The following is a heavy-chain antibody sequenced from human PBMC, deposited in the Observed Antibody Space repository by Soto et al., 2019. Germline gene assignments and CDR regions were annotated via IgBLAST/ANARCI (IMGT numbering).Heavy chain of an antibody. CDR1: GFTFSGSA. CDR2: IRSKANSYAT. CDR3: TRHELIEYSCSLSVYCYGMDV. D-gene: IGHD6-6*01. V-gene: IGHV3-73*01. J-gene: IGHJ6*02. Sequence: GGSQRLSCAASGFTFSGSAMHWVRQASGKGLEWVGRIRSKANSYATAYVASVKGRFTISRDDSKNTAYLQMNSLKTEDTAVYYCTRHELIEYSCSLSVYCYGMDVWGQGTTVTVSS.